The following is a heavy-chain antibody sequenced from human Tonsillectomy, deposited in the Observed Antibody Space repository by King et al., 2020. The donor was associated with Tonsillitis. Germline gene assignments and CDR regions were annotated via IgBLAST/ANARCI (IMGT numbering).Heavy chain of an antibody. CDR2: IYYSGST. V-gene: IGHV4-59*01. J-gene: IGHJ4*02. CDR1: GGSISSYY. Sequence: QLQESGPGLVKPSETLSLTCTVSGGSISSYYWSWIRQPPGKGLEWIGYIYYSGSTNYNPSLKSRVTISVDTSKNQFSLKLSSATAADTAVYYCRMYYYDSSGYSLDYWGQGTLVTVSS. CDR3: RMYYYDSSGYSLDY. D-gene: IGHD3-22*01.